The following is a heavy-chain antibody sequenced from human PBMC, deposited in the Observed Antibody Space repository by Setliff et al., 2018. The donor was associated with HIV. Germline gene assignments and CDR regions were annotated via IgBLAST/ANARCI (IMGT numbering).Heavy chain of an antibody. D-gene: IGHD2-2*01. CDR2: IYYTGST. CDR1: GGAIGNDY. V-gene: IGHV4-59*01. Sequence: SETLSLTCAVFGGAIGNDYWSWIRQPPGKGLEWIGYIYYTGSTAYHPSFKSRVSISIATSKKQFSLDLTSVTAADTAVYYCARDLPEGLTSCSMDVWGKGTTVTVSS. CDR3: ARDLPEGLTSCSMDV. J-gene: IGHJ6*04.